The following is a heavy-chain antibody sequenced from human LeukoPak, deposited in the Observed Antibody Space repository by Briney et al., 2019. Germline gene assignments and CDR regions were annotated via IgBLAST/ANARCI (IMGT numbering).Heavy chain of an antibody. D-gene: IGHD6-13*01. CDR3: ARTPIAAAEADY. CDR1: GYTFTGYY. J-gene: IGHJ4*02. CDR2: INPNSGGT. Sequence: ASVKVSCKASGYTFTGYYMHWVRQASGQGLEWMGWINPNSGGTNYAQKFQGRVTMTRDTSISTAYMELSRLRSDDTAVYYCARTPIAAAEADYWGQGTLVTVSS. V-gene: IGHV1-2*02.